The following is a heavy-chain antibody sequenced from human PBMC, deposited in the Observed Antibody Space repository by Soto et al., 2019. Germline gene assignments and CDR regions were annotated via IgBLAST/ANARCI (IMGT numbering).Heavy chain of an antibody. CDR2: ISSSSTYT. V-gene: IGHV3-11*05. D-gene: IGHD6-13*01. CDR3: AKDPRIAAAGTDLFPDAFDI. CDR1: GFTFSDYY. Sequence: GGSLRLSCAASGFTFSDYYMSWIRQAPGKGLEWVSYISSSSTYTNYADTVKGRFTISRDNAKKSLYLQMNSLRAEDTAVYYCAKDPRIAAAGTDLFPDAFDIWGQGTMVTVSS. J-gene: IGHJ3*02.